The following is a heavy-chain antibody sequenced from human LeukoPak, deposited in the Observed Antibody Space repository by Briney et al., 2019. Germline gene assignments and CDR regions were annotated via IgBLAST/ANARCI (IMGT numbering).Heavy chain of an antibody. V-gene: IGHV1-18*01. CDR3: ASGGSGYLYYYYYGMDV. CDR1: GYTFTSYG. D-gene: IGHD3-10*01. CDR2: ISAYNGNT. J-gene: IGHJ6*02. Sequence: ASVKVSCKASGYTFTSYGISWVRQAPGQGLEWMGWISAYNGNTNYAQKLQGRVTMTTDTSTSTAYMELSSLRSEDTAVYYCASGGSGYLYYYYYGMDVWGQGTTVTVSS.